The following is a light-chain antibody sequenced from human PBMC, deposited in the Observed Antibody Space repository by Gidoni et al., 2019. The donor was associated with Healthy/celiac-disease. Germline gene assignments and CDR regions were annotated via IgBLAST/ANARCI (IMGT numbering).Light chain of an antibody. CDR2: DAS. CDR1: QSISSW. CDR3: QQYNSYSGT. Sequence: DIEMTQSPSTLSASVGDRVTITCRACQSISSWLAWYQQKPGKAPKPLIYDASSLESGVPSKFSGSGSGTEFTLAISSLQPDDFATYYCQQYNSYSGTFGQGTKVEIK. V-gene: IGKV1-5*01. J-gene: IGKJ1*01.